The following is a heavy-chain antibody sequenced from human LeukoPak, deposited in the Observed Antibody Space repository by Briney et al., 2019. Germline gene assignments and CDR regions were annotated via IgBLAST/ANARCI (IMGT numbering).Heavy chain of an antibody. J-gene: IGHJ4*02. CDR3: ARDLGGSASWIDY. CDR1: GFTFSNYG. V-gene: IGHV3-33*01. CDR2: IWYDGSNK. Sequence: GGSLRLSCAASGFTFSNYGMHRVRQAPGKGLEWVAIIWYDGSNKYYADSVKGRFTISRDNSKNTLYVQMNSLRVEDTAVYYCARDLGGSASWIDYWGQGTLVTVSS. D-gene: IGHD2-2*01.